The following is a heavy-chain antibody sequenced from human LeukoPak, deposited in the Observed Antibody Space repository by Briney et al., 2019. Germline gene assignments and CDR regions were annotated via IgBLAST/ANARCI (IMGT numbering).Heavy chain of an antibody. D-gene: IGHD2-2*01. CDR1: GGTFSSYA. V-gene: IGHV1-69*05. CDR3: AGSYCSSTSCYARSPVRYYYYYYMDV. J-gene: IGHJ6*03. CDR2: IIPIFGTA. Sequence: SVKVSCKASGGTFSSYAISWVRQAPGQGLEWMGRIIPIFGTANYAQKFQGRVTITTDESTSTAYMELSSLRSEDTAVDYCAGSYCSSTSCYARSPVRYYYYYYMDVWGKGTTVTVSS.